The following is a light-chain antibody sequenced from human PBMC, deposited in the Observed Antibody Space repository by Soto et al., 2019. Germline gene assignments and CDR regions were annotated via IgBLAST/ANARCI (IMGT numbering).Light chain of an antibody. J-gene: IGKJ3*01. Sequence: VLTQSPGTLSLSPGERATLSCRASQSVSSKYLAWYQQKPGQAPRVLIYGTSIRASGVPERFSGGGSGTDFTLTITRLEHEAFAVYYCQQYCSSLFTFGPGTKVDFK. CDR2: GTS. CDR3: QQYCSSLFT. CDR1: QSVSSKY. V-gene: IGKV3-20*01.